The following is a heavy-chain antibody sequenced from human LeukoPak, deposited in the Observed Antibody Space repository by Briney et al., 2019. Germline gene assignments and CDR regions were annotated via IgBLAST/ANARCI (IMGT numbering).Heavy chain of an antibody. Sequence: SETLSLTCDVSGGSMRSSSYYWGWIRQPPRKGLEWIGSIYHNGNTYYNPSLKSRVTISVDTSKNEFSLKLSSVTAADTAVCYCARAYHSSWYLNWFDPWGQGTLVTVSS. D-gene: IGHD6-13*01. V-gene: IGHV4-39*07. CDR2: IYHNGNT. J-gene: IGHJ5*02. CDR1: GGSMRSSSYY. CDR3: ARAYHSSWYLNWFDP.